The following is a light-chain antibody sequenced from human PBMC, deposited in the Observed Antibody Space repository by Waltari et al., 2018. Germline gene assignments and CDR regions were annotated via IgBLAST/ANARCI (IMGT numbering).Light chain of an antibody. CDR3: QQYGTSPPWT. V-gene: IGKV3-20*01. J-gene: IGKJ1*01. CDR2: GAS. CDR1: QSVSSSY. Sequence: EIVLTQSPGTLSLSPGERATLSCRASQSVSSSYLAWYQQKPGQAPRLLIYGASSRATGIPDRVSGSGSGTDFTLTISRLEPEDSAVYYCQQYGTSPPWTFGQGTKVEIK.